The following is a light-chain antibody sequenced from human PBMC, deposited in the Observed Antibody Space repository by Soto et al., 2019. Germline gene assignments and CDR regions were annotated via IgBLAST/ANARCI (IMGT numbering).Light chain of an antibody. CDR1: QSISSN. CDR2: GTS. Sequence: EILMTQSPASLSVSPGERVILSCRATQSISSNLAWYQQKPGQAPRLLIYGTSTRATGIPARFSGSGSGTEFPLTITSLQSEDFALYFCQQYNNWPPPFGQGTRLEIK. J-gene: IGKJ5*01. V-gene: IGKV3-15*01. CDR3: QQYNNWPPP.